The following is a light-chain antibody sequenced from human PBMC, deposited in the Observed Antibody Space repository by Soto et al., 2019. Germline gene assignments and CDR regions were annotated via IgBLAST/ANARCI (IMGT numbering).Light chain of an antibody. CDR1: QSVSNY. CDR2: DAS. CDR3: QQHINRLS. Sequence: EIVLTQSPATLSLSPGGRATISCRAIQSVSNYLAWYQQKPGQAPRLLIYDASNRATGIPARFSGSWSGTDFTLTISTLEPEDFAVYYCQQHINRLSFGGGTKVDIK. V-gene: IGKV3-11*01. J-gene: IGKJ4*02.